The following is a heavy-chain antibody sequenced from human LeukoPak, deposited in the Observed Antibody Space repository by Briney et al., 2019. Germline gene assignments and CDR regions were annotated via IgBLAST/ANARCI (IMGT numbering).Heavy chain of an antibody. D-gene: IGHD3-10*01. CDR2: ISSSGSTI. V-gene: IGHV3-11*01. CDR1: GFTFSDYY. J-gene: IGHJ5*02. CDR3: ARVRGSGTNWFDP. Sequence: GGSLRLSCAASGFTFSDYYMSLIRQAPGKGLEWVSYISSSGSTIYYADSVKGRFTISRDNAKNSLYLQMNSLRAEDTAVYYCARVRGSGTNWFDPWGQGTLVTVSS.